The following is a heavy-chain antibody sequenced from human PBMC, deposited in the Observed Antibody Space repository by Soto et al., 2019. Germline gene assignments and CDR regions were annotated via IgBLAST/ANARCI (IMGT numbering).Heavy chain of an antibody. Sequence: ESGGGVVQPGRSLRLSCAASVFSFSISPMHWVRQAPGKGPEWVALISYDGTNKFYADSVKGRFTISRDNSKSTLYLQVDSLRPEDAAVYYCARDPKTSGGQHWAFNYFDSWGQGTLVTVSS. CDR1: VFSFSISP. D-gene: IGHD7-27*01. CDR3: ARDPKTSGGQHWAFNYFDS. CDR2: ISYDGTNK. J-gene: IGHJ4*02. V-gene: IGHV3-30-3*01.